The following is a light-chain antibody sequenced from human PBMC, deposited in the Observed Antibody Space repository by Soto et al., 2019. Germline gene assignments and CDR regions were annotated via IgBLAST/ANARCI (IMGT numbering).Light chain of an antibody. CDR3: ISYTSSSTHYV. V-gene: IGLV2-14*01. Sequence: QSALTQPASVSGSPGQSITISCTGTSSDVGGYNYVSWYQQHPVKAPKLMIYDVTNRPSGVSDRFPGSKSGNTASLTISGLQAEDEADYYCISYTSSSTHYVFGTGTKLTVL. J-gene: IGLJ1*01. CDR1: SSDVGGYNY. CDR2: DVT.